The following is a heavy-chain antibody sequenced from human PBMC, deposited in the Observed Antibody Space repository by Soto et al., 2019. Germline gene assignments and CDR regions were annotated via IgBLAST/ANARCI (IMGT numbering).Heavy chain of an antibody. CDR3: AKDALGGGRHFYHVMYV. CDR1: GFVFSDYG. CDR2: ITNDGNNE. Sequence: RNPKLSCAASGFVFSDYGMHWVRQAPGKGLEWVALITNDGNNEFYRESVKGRFSISRGRSTNTVDLLMNSLRPEDTGVYYYAKDALGGGRHFYHVMYVWGHGTTV. J-gene: IGHJ6*02. D-gene: IGHD1-26*01. V-gene: IGHV3-30*18.